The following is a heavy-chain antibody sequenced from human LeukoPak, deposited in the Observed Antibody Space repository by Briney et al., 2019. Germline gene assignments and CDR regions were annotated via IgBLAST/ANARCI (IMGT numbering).Heavy chain of an antibody. D-gene: IGHD6-13*01. CDR2: ISGSGGST. CDR1: GFTFSSYA. Sequence: GGSLRLSCAASGFTFSSYAMSWVRQAPGKGLEWVSAISGSGGSTYYADSVKGRCTISRDNSKNTLYLQMNSLRAEDTAVYYCAKDLSMGSSWYPLGYWGQGTLVTVSS. V-gene: IGHV3-23*01. J-gene: IGHJ4*02. CDR3: AKDLSMGSSWYPLGY.